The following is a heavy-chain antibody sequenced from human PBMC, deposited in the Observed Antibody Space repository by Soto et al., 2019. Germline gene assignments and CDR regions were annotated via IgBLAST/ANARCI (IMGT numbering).Heavy chain of an antibody. D-gene: IGHD5-18*01. J-gene: IGHJ4*02. V-gene: IGHV3-21*01. Sequence: GGSLRLSCAASGFTFSSYSMNWVRQAPGKGLEWVSSISSSSSYIYYADSVKGRFTISRDNAKNSLYLQMNSLRAEDTAVYYCARGLHAGGMDTAMVTPLDYWGQGTLVTVSS. CDR1: GFTFSSYS. CDR2: ISSSSSYI. CDR3: ARGLHAGGMDTAMVTPLDY.